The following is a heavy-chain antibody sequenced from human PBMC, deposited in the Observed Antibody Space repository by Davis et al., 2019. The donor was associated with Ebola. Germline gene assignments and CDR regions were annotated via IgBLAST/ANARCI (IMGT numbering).Heavy chain of an antibody. V-gene: IGHV3-53*01. Sequence: ETLSLTCSVSGGSISSYYWSWVRQAPGKGLEWVSHIQSGGRINYADSAKGRFTISRDSSKNTLYLQMNSLRIEDTAVYYCAGEDDYSNDYWGQGTLVTVSS. CDR2: IQSGGRI. D-gene: IGHD4-11*01. CDR3: AGEDDYSNDY. CDR1: GGSISSYY. J-gene: IGHJ4*02.